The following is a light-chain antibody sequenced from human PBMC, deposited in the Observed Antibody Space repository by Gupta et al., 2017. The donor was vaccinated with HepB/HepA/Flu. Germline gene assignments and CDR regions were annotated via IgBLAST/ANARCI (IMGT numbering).Light chain of an antibody. V-gene: IGKV4-1*01. CDR3: QQYDSTPYT. J-gene: IGKJ2*01. CDR1: QSVLYSSNNKNY. CDR2: WVS. Sequence: DIVMTQSPDLLAVSLGERATINCKSSQSVLYSSNNKNYLAWYQQKPGQPPKLLIYWVSTRESGVPDRFSGSGSGTDFTLTISSLQAEDVEIYYCQQYDSTPYTFGQGTKLEIK.